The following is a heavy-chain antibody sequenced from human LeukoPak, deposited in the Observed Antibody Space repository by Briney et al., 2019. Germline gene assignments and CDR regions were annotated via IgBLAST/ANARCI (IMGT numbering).Heavy chain of an antibody. CDR3: ARAPRGRSGYSGYDSTDAFDI. CDR1: GFTFSSYA. Sequence: PGGSLRLSCAASGFTFSSYAMHWVRQAPGKGLEYVSAISSNGGSTYYANSVKGRFTISRDNSKNTLYLQMGSLRAEDMAVYYCARAPRGRSGYSGYDSTDAFDIWGQGTMATVSS. J-gene: IGHJ3*02. V-gene: IGHV3-64*01. CDR2: ISSNGGST. D-gene: IGHD5-12*01.